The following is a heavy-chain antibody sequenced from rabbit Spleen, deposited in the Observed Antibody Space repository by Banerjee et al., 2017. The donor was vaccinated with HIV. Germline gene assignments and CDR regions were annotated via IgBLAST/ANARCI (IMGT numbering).Heavy chain of an antibody. D-gene: IGHD4-2*01. CDR1: GFSFSSNDY. J-gene: IGHJ4*01. Sequence: QSLEESGGDLVKPGASLTLTCTASGFSFSSNDYMCWVRQAPGKGLEWIACIAGSSGGFTYSATWAKGRFTCSKTSSTTVTLQMTSLTVADTATYFCARDSDASSRRYYFDLWGPGTLVTVS. V-gene: IGHV1S40*01. CDR2: IAGSSGGFT. CDR3: ARDSDASSRRYYFDL.